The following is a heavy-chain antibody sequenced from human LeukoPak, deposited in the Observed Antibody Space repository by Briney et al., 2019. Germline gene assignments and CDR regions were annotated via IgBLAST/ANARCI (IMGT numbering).Heavy chain of an antibody. CDR2: ISYDGSNK. D-gene: IGHD3-10*01. V-gene: IGHV3-30*04. CDR3: TKGSDPFGWFGEFNVKLTCPIRHYYFDS. Sequence: VGSLRLSSAAPGFTFSSYARHWFRQAPGKGPGSVAAISYDGSNKYYADAVKVRFTISRDNAKNSLYLQMHSLRADDKSANYSTKGSDPFGWFGEFNVKLTCPIRHYYFDSWGQGTLVTVSS. CDR1: GFTFSSYA. J-gene: IGHJ4*02.